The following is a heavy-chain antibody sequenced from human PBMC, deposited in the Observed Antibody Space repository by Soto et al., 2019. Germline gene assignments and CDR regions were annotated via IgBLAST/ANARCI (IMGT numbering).Heavy chain of an antibody. V-gene: IGHV3-23*01. Sequence: GGSLRLSCAASEFPFSTYAMNWVRQTPGKGLEWVSTISNSGDYTYYADSVKGRFTVSRDNSKNTVYLQMDSLRAEDTAKYYCAKGMVVSAPGPIDHWGQGTLVTVSS. CDR2: ISNSGDYT. CDR3: AKGMVVSAPGPIDH. D-gene: IGHD2-15*01. J-gene: IGHJ1*01. CDR1: EFPFSTYA.